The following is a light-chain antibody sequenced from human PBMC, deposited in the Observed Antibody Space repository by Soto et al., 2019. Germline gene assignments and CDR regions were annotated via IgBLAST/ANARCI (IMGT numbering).Light chain of an antibody. Sequence: DVVLTQSPLPFPVTLGHPPSIPSSFTKTPFSIDGNTNLNWFQQRPGQSPRRLIYKVFNRDSGVPDRFSGSGSGTDFTLKISRVEAEDVGVYYCMQGTHWPPITFGQGTRLEIK. V-gene: IGKV2-30*01. J-gene: IGKJ5*01. CDR2: KVF. CDR3: MQGTHWPPIT. CDR1: KTPFSIDGNTN.